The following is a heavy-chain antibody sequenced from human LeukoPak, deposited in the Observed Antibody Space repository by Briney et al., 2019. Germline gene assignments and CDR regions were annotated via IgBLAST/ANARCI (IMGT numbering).Heavy chain of an antibody. CDR3: ARVGAWELRAFDI. Sequence: ASVKVSCKASGYTFTGYYMHWVRQAPGQGLEWMGRINPNSGGTNYAQKFQGRVTMTRDTSISTAYMELSRLRSDDTAVYYCARVGAWELRAFDIWGQGTMVTVSS. J-gene: IGHJ3*02. CDR1: GYTFTGYY. D-gene: IGHD1-26*01. V-gene: IGHV1-2*06. CDR2: INPNSGGT.